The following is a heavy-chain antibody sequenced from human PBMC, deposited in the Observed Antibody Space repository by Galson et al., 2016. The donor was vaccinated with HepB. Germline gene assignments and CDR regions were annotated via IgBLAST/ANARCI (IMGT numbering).Heavy chain of an antibody. CDR3: ASHPGYSYGYYFDI. D-gene: IGHD5-18*01. CDR1: GFTFSNYW. V-gene: IGHV3-7*03. Sequence: SLRLSCAASGFTFSNYWMSWVRQAPGKGLEWVANIKQDGSEKYYVDSVKGRFTISRDNAKKSLYLQMNSLRAEDTAVYYCASHPGYSYGYYFDIWGQGTLVTVSS. J-gene: IGHJ4*02. CDR2: IKQDGSEK.